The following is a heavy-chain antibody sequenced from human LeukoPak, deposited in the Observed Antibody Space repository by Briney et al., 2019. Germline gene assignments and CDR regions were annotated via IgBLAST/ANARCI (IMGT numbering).Heavy chain of an antibody. J-gene: IGHJ4*02. D-gene: IGHD1-26*01. CDR1: GGSTNSYY. CDR2: IYYSGST. V-gene: IGHV4-59*01. Sequence: SETLSLTCTVSGGSTNSYYWSWIRPPPGKGLEWIAYIYYSGSTSYNPSLKSRVTISVDTSKNQFSLKLNSVTAADTAMYYCARLFHPALSGNYPFDYWGQGTLVTVSS. CDR3: ARLFHPALSGNYPFDY.